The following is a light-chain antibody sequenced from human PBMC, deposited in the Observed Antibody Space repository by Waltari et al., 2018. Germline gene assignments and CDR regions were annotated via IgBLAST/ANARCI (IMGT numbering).Light chain of an antibody. CDR2: DAS. Sequence: EVALTQSPATLSLSPGERATLSCRASQSVSSYLAWYQQKPGQAPRLLISDASNRATGIPARFGGSGSGTDFTLTISSLEPEDSAVYYCQHRFNWPLTFGGGTKVEIK. J-gene: IGKJ4*01. CDR3: QHRFNWPLT. V-gene: IGKV3-11*01. CDR1: QSVSSY.